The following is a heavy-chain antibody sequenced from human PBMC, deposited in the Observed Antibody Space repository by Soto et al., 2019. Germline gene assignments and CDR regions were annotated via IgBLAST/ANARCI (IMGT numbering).Heavy chain of an antibody. CDR1: GYSFTSYW. CDR2: IYPGDSDT. V-gene: IGHV5-51*01. J-gene: IGHJ4*02. D-gene: IGHD3-10*01. Sequence: RGESLKISCKTSGYSFTSYWIGWVRQMPGKGLEWMGIIYPGDSDTRYSPSFKGQVTISADKSISTAYLQWGSLKASDTAMYYCARHMIRGVLTTNFDYWGQGTLVTVSS. CDR3: ARHMIRGVLTTNFDY.